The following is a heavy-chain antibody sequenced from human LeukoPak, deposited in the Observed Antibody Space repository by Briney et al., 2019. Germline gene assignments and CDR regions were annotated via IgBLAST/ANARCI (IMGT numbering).Heavy chain of an antibody. J-gene: IGHJ4*02. CDR1: GFTFSSCA. CDR3: AKQSYSSCYTALNF. V-gene: IGHV3-23*01. CDR2: ISGSGDSK. Sequence: GGYLRLSCAASGFTFSSCAMSWVRQAPGKGLGWATVISGSGDSKYYADSVKGRFTISRDNSKNTLYLQMNSLRAEDTAVYYCAKQSYSSCYTALNFWGQGTLVTVSS. D-gene: IGHD6-19*01.